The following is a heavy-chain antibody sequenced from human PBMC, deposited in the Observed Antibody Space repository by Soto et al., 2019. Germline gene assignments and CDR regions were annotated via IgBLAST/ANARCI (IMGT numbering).Heavy chain of an antibody. D-gene: IGHD6-19*01. Sequence: QVQLVQSGAEEKKPGASVKVSCKASGYTFTGYAMHWVRQAPGQRLEWMGWINAGNGNTKYSQKFQGRVTITRDTYASTDYTELSSLRSEDTAVYYCARAVAVAADFDYWGQGTLVTVSS. V-gene: IGHV1-3*05. CDR2: INAGNGNT. CDR1: GYTFTGYA. CDR3: ARAVAVAADFDY. J-gene: IGHJ4*02.